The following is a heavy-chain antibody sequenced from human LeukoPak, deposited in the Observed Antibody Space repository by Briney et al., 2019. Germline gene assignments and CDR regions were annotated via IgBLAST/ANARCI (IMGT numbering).Heavy chain of an antibody. J-gene: IGHJ4*02. CDR1: GFTFSSYS. Sequence: PGGSLRLSCAASGFTFSSYSMSWVRQAPGKGLEWVGFIRSKAYGGTTEYAASVKGRFTISRDDSKSIAYLQMNSLKTEDTAVYYCTREDTAMVTGHFDYWGQGTLVTVSS. V-gene: IGHV3-49*04. CDR3: TREDTAMVTGHFDY. CDR2: IRSKAYGGTT. D-gene: IGHD5-18*01.